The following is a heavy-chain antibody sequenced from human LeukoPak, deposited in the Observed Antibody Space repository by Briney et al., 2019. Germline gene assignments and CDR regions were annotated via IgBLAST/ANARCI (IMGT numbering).Heavy chain of an antibody. CDR1: GGSFSGYY. CDR3: ARRRRGIVGATPVDY. D-gene: IGHD1-26*01. J-gene: IGHJ4*02. Sequence: SETLSLTCAVYGGSFSGYYWSWIRQPPRKGLEWIGEINHSGSTNYNPSLKSRVTISVDTSKNQFSLKLSSVTAADTAVYYCARRRRGIVGATPVDYWGQGTLVTVSS. CDR2: INHSGST. V-gene: IGHV4-34*01.